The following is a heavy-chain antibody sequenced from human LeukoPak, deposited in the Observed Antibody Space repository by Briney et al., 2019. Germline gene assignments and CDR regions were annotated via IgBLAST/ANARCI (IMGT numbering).Heavy chain of an antibody. D-gene: IGHD3-16*01. CDR3: TAGGSYYVY. Sequence: PGGSLRLSCAASGFTFSNAWMSWVRQAPGKGLEWVGRIKNKTDGGTTDYAAPVKGRFTISRDDSKNTLHLQMNSLKTEDTAVYYCTAGGSYYVYWGQGTLVTVSS. V-gene: IGHV3-15*01. J-gene: IGHJ4*02. CDR1: GFTFSNAW. CDR2: IKNKTDGGTT.